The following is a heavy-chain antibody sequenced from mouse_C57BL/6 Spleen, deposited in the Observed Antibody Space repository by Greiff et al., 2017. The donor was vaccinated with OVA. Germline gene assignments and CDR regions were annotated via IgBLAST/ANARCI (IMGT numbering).Heavy chain of an antibody. V-gene: IGHV5-9-1*02. Sequence: EVMLVESGEGLVKPGGSLKLSCAASGFTFSSYAMSWVRQTPEKRLEWVAYISSGGDYIYYADTVKGRFTISRDNARNTLYLQMSSLKSEDTAMYYCTRDVYYDYDDAMDYWGQGTSVTVSS. CDR2: ISSGGDYI. D-gene: IGHD2-4*01. CDR3: TRDVYYDYDDAMDY. J-gene: IGHJ4*01. CDR1: GFTFSSYA.